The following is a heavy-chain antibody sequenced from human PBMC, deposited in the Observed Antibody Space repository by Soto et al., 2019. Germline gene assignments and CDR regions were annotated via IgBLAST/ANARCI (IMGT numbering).Heavy chain of an antibody. J-gene: IGHJ6*02. D-gene: IGHD3-10*01. V-gene: IGHV4-4*02. CDR1: GGSISSSNW. Sequence: QVQLQESGPGLVKPSGTLSLTCAVSGGSISSSNWWSWVRQPPGKGLEWIGAIYHSGSTNYNPSLKGRVTMSVDKSKNQFSLKLSSVTAADTAVYYCARVLLWFGEAGGYGMDVWGQGTTVTVSS. CDR2: IYHSGST. CDR3: ARVLLWFGEAGGYGMDV.